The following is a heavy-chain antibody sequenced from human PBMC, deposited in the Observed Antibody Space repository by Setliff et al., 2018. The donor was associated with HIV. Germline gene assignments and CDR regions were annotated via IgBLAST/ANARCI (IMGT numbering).Heavy chain of an antibody. V-gene: IGHV1-46*01. CDR3: ARAVASKNIRGEYYFDY. D-gene: IGHD3-16*01. Sequence: ASVKVSCKASGYASTSYFMHWVRQAPGQGLEWMGIIDPSDGSTSYAQKFQDRVTMTRDTSTSTVYMELSSLRSEATAVYYCARAVASKNIRGEYYFDYWGQGTLVTVSS. J-gene: IGHJ4*02. CDR1: GYASTSYF. CDR2: IDPSDGST.